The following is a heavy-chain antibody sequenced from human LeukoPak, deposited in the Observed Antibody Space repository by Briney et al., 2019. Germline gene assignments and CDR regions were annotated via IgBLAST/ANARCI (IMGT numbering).Heavy chain of an antibody. CDR1: GFTFSSYW. J-gene: IGHJ6*02. D-gene: IGHD5-18*01. V-gene: IGHV3-7*01. CDR3: ARDYSYGYNHYYGMDV. Sequence: GGSLRLSCAASGFTFSSYWMSWVRQAPGKGLEWVANIKQDGSEKYYVDSVKGRFTISRDNAKNSLYLQMNSLRDEDTAVYYCARDYSYGYNHYYGMDVWGQGTTVIVSS. CDR2: IKQDGSEK.